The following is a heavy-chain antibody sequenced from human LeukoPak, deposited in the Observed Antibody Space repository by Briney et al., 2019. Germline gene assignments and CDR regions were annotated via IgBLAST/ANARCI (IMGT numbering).Heavy chain of an antibody. CDR3: ARHTPRGYYYESSGFSVYYFDY. Sequence: SETLSLTCAVSGYSISSGYYWGWLRQPPGKGLEWIGSIYHSGSTYYNPSLKSRVTISVDTSKNQFSLKLSSVTAADTAVYYCARHTPRGYYYESSGFSVYYFDYWGQGTLVTVSS. CDR1: GYSISSGYY. CDR2: IYHSGST. D-gene: IGHD3-22*01. J-gene: IGHJ4*02. V-gene: IGHV4-38-2*01.